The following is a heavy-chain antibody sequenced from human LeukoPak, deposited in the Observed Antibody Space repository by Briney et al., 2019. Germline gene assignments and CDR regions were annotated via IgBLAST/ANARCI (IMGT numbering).Heavy chain of an antibody. D-gene: IGHD5-12*01. CDR1: VYTFTGYY. CDR2: INPNSGGT. Sequence: GAPVKVSCKASVYTFTGYYMHWVRQAPGQGLEWMGWINPNSGGTNYAQKFQGRVTMTRDTSISTAYMELSRLRSDDTAVYYCARSLYSGYDLGYWGQGTLVTVSS. CDR3: ARSLYSGYDLGY. V-gene: IGHV1-2*02. J-gene: IGHJ4*02.